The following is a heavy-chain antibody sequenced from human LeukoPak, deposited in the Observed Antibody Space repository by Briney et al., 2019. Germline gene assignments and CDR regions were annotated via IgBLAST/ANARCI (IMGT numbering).Heavy chain of an antibody. CDR3: GKHSAARSLGELSSS. CDR1: GFPFSTYA. CDR2: ISGSGDST. Sequence: GGSLRLSCAASGFPFSTYAMSWVRQARGKGLEWVSFISGSGDSTNYADSVKGRFTISRDSSKNTLYPQMNSLRPEDTAVYYCGKHSAARSLGELSSSWGQGTLVIVSS. V-gene: IGHV3-23*01. J-gene: IGHJ5*02. D-gene: IGHD3-16*02.